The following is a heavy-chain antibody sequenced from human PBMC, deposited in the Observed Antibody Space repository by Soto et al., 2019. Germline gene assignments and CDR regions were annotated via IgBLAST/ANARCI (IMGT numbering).Heavy chain of an antibody. D-gene: IGHD3-16*01. CDR3: GREGGGATPTLANYYSYMDV. J-gene: IGHJ6*03. CDR2: INPNGGVT. Sequence: ASVKVSCKTSGDSFNDYYIHWVRQAPGQGLEWMGWINPNGGVTKYAQKFQGRVTVTRDTSIRTVYMELSSLRSDDTAVYYCGREGGGATPTLANYYSYMDVWGKGTTVTVSS. V-gene: IGHV1-2*02. CDR1: GDSFNDYY.